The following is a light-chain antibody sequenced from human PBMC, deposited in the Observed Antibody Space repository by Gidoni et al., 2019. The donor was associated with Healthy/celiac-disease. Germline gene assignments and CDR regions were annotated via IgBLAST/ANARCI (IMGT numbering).Light chain of an antibody. J-gene: IGKJ2*01. CDR2: DAS. Sequence: DIQMTKSQSSLSASVGDRVTITCQASQDISNYLNWYQQKPGKAPKLLIYDASTLETGVPSRFSGSGSGTDFTFTISSLQPEDIATYYCQQYDNLPPYTFXXXTKLEIK. CDR3: QQYDNLPPYT. CDR1: QDISNY. V-gene: IGKV1-33*01.